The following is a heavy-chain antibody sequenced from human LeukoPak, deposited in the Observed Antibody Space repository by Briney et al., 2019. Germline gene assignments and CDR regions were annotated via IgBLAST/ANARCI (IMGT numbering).Heavy chain of an antibody. CDR3: ARTPAYSSSLWYFDY. CDR1: GFTFSSYE. V-gene: IGHV3-48*03. J-gene: IGHJ4*02. D-gene: IGHD6-13*01. CDR2: ISTSGTTE. Sequence: GGSLRLSCAASGFTFSSYEMSWVRQAPGKGLEWVSYISTSGTTEKYADSVKGRFTISRDNAKNSLYLQMYSLRAEDTAVYYCARTPAYSSSLWYFDYWGQGTLVTVSS.